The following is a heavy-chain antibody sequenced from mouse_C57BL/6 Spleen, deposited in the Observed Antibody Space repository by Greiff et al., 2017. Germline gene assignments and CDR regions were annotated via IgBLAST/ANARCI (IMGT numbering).Heavy chain of an antibody. J-gene: IGHJ1*03. CDR2: ISYDGSN. CDR1: GYSITSGYY. Sequence: VQLQQSGPGLVKPSQSLSLTCSVTGYSITSGYYWNWIRQFPGNKLEWMGYISYDGSNNYNPSLKNRISITRDTSKNQFFLKLNSVTTEDTATYYCARDLLRYFDVWGTGTTVTVSS. CDR3: ARDLLRYFDV. V-gene: IGHV3-6*01. D-gene: IGHD2-1*01.